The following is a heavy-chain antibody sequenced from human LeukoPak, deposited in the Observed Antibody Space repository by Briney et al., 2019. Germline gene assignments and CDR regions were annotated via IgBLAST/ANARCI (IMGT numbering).Heavy chain of an antibody. V-gene: IGHV3-30-3*01. CDR3: ARRDGYNYVIDY. CDR2: ISYDGSNK. D-gene: IGHD5-24*01. Sequence: GGSLRLSCAASGFTFSSYAMHWVGQAPGKGLEWVAVISYDGSNKYYADSVKGRFTISRDNSKNTLYLQMNSLRAEDTAVYYCARRDGYNYVIDYWGQGTLVTVSS. J-gene: IGHJ4*02. CDR1: GFTFSSYA.